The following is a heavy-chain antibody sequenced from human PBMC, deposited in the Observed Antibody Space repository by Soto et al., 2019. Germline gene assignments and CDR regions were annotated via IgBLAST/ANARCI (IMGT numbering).Heavy chain of an antibody. CDR3: ARERSRYDRSGYYRPDY. CDR2: IIPILGTP. D-gene: IGHD3-22*01. V-gene: IGHV1-69*06. CDR1: GGTFSSYA. Sequence: QVQLVQSGAEVKKPGSSVKVSCKASGGTFSSYAISWVRQAPGQGLEWMGGIIPILGTPSYAQRFQDRVTITADKSTSTAYMEVSSLRSEDTAVYYCARERSRYDRSGYYRPDYWGQGTLVTVSS. J-gene: IGHJ4*02.